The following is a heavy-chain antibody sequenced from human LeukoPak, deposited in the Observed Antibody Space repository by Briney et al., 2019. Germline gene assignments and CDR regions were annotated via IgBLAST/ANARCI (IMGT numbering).Heavy chain of an antibody. D-gene: IGHD3-22*01. CDR2: IFGSGGSA. V-gene: IGHV3-23*01. CDR1: GFTFNNYA. CDR3: TKTTTGYSSGQYPGWPADH. J-gene: IGHJ4*02. Sequence: GGALRLSCTASGFTFNNYAMYWVRQAPRKGLEGAAGIFGSGGSAHYADSVKGRFTISRDNSKNTVYLQMDSLRGEDTAVYYCTKTTTGYSSGQYPGWPADHWGQGALVTVSS.